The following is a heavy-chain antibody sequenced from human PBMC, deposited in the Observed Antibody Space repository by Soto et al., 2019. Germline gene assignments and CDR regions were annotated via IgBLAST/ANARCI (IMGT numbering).Heavy chain of an antibody. CDR1: GFTFSSYW. D-gene: IGHD3-9*01. V-gene: IGHV3-7*01. CDR3: ARDSEGRYFDWLLYYYYYMDV. J-gene: IGHJ6*03. Sequence: GGSLRLSCAASGFTFSSYWMSWVRQAPGKGLEWVANIKQDGSEKYYVDSVKGRFTISRDNAKNSLYLQMNSLRAEDTAVYYCARDSEGRYFDWLLYYYYYMDVWGKGTTVTVSS. CDR2: IKQDGSEK.